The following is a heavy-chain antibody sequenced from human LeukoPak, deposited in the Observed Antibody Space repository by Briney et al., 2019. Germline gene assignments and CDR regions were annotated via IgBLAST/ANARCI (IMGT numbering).Heavy chain of an antibody. J-gene: IGHJ4*02. CDR3: ARARFLEWLIFDY. Sequence: LAGGSLRLSCAASGFTFSSYAMSWVRQAPGKGLEWVANIKQDGGEKYYVDSVKGRFTISRDNAKNSLYLQMNSLRAEDTAVYYCARARFLEWLIFDYWGQGTLVTVSS. CDR1: GFTFSSYA. V-gene: IGHV3-7*01. CDR2: IKQDGGEK. D-gene: IGHD3-3*01.